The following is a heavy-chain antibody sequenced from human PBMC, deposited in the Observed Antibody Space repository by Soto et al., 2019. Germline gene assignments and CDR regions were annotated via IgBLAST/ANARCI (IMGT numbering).Heavy chain of an antibody. CDR2: TYYRSNWRH. V-gene: IGHV6-1*01. J-gene: IGHJ4*02. CDR1: GDSVSSNTAA. D-gene: IGHD6-19*01. Sequence: TLSLTCALSGDSVSSNTAAWNWIRSSPSRGLEWLGRTYYRSNWRHDYAVSVKSRITVNSDTSRNHFSLQLNSVTPDDTAMYYCARGVAGSGFDLWGQGTLVTVSS. CDR3: ARGVAGSGFDL.